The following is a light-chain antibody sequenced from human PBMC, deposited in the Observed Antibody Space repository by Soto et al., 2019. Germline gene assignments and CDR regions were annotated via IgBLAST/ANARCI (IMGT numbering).Light chain of an antibody. CDR1: QDISNY. CDR3: QQYSHLIT. J-gene: IGKJ5*01. CDR2: DAS. Sequence: DIQMTQSPSSLSASVGDRFTITCQASQDISNYLNWYQQKLGKAPKLRIYDASNLETGVPSRFSGSGSGTDLTFTISSLQPEDIATYYCQQYSHLITFGQGTRLEI. V-gene: IGKV1-33*01.